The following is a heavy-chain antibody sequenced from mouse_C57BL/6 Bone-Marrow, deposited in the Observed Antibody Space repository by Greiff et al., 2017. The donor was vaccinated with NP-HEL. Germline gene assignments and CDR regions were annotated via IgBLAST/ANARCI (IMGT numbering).Heavy chain of an antibody. Sequence: EVQRVESGGGLVQPKGSLKLSCAASGFSFNTYAMNWVRQAPGKGLEWVARIRSKSNNYATYYADSVKDRFTISRDDSESMLYLQMNNLKTEDTAMYYCVRDFYYGSSPLDVWGTGTTVTVSS. CDR3: VRDFYYGSSPLDV. J-gene: IGHJ1*03. CDR1: GFSFNTYA. CDR2: IRSKSNNYAT. V-gene: IGHV10-1*01. D-gene: IGHD1-1*01.